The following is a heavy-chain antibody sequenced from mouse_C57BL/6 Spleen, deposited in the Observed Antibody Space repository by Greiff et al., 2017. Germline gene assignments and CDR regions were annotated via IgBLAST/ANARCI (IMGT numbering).Heavy chain of an antibody. V-gene: IGHV3-6*01. CDR1: GYSITSGYY. J-gene: IGHJ1*03. D-gene: IGHD1-1*01. CDR2: ISYDGSN. CDR3: ARDRTITTVVGYFDV. Sequence: EVKLQESGPGLVKPSQSLSLTCSVTGYSITSGYYWNWIRQFPGNKLEWMGYISYDGSNNYNPSLKNRISITRDTSKNQFFLKLNSVTTEDTATYYCARDRTITTVVGYFDVWGTGTTVTVSS.